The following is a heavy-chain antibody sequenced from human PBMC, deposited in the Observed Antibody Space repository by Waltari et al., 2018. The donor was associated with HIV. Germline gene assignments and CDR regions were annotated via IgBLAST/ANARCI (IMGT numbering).Heavy chain of an antibody. CDR3: GKAGGCFHPPDY. CDR1: VVTLDAYA. CDR2: IYCNSGRY. Sequence: VQLVSSGGGLVEPGRSRRRYCGACVVTLDAYAMDWVRHVSGKGLEWVGGIYCNSGRYDYADFENGRITTVRNNNKTSLFLQRNMLGTEDAAYYCGGKAGGCFHPPDYWGQGTLVTVSS. J-gene: IGHJ4*02. V-gene: IGHV3-9*01. D-gene: IGHD2-15*01.